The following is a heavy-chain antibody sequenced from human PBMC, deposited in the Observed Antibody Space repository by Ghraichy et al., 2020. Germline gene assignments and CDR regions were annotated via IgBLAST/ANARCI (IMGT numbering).Heavy chain of an antibody. CDR2: IWYDGSNK. CDR1: GFTFRSFG. J-gene: IGHJ4*02. V-gene: IGHV3-33*01. D-gene: IGHD3-10*01. Sequence: GSLRLSCAASGFTFRSFGMHWVRQAPGKGLEWVALIWYDGSNKYYADSVKGRFTISRDNSKNTMYLQMNSLRVEDTAVYYCARVVRGLVSFYFDFWGQGTLVTVSS. CDR3: ARVVRGLVSFYFDF.